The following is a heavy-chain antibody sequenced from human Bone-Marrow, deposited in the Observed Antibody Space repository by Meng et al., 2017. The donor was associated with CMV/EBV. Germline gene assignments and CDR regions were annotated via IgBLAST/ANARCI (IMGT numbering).Heavy chain of an antibody. D-gene: IGHD6-13*01. V-gene: IGHV3-21*01. Sequence: GGSLRLSGAPSGFTFSSYSMNWVRQVPGKGLEWVSSISSSSSYIYYADSVKGRFTISRDNDKNSLYLQMNSLRAEDTAVYYCARDAPWYSRPFGYYYGMAVWGQGHTVNVSS. J-gene: IGHJ6*02. CDR1: GFTFSSYS. CDR3: ARDAPWYSRPFGYYYGMAV. CDR2: ISSSSSYI.